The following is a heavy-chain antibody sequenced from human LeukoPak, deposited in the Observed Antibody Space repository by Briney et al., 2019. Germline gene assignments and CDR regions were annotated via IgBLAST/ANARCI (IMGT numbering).Heavy chain of an antibody. CDR3: ARGRRGVAGCYYYYYMDV. Sequence: SETLSLTCAVYGGSFSGYYWSWIRQPPGKGLEWIGEINHSGSTNYNPSLKSRVTISVDTSKNQFSLKLSSVTAADTAVYYCARGRRGVAGCYYYYYMDVWGKGTTVTVSS. CDR2: INHSGST. CDR1: GGSFSGYY. V-gene: IGHV4-34*01. D-gene: IGHD6-19*01. J-gene: IGHJ6*03.